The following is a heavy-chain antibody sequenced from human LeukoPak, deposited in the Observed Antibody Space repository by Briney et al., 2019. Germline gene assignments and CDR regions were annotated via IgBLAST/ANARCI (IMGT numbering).Heavy chain of an antibody. J-gene: IGHJ5*02. CDR3: ARDHCSSTSCYIWFYP. V-gene: IGHV1-18*01. CDR2: ISAYNGNT. CDR1: GYPFTSYG. D-gene: IGHD2-2*02. Sequence: ASVKVSCKATGYPFTSYGISWVRQAPGQGLEWMGWISAYNGNTNYPQRLQGRVTMTTDTSTSTAYMELRSLRSDDTAMYYCARDHCSSTSCYIWFYPWGQGTLVTVSS.